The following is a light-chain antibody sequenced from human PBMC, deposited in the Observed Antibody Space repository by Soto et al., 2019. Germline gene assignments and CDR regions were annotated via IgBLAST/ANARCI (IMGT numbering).Light chain of an antibody. CDR2: DVN. J-gene: IGLJ2*01. V-gene: IGLV2-14*03. CDR3: SSYTSSSNLI. CDR1: SRDVGNYNY. Sequence: QSALTQPDSVSGSLGQSITISCTGTSRDVGNYNYVSWYQHHTGRAPKLVIYDVNNRPAGISNRFSGSKSDNTASLIIFGLQAEDEADYYCSSYTSSSNLIFGGGTKLTVL.